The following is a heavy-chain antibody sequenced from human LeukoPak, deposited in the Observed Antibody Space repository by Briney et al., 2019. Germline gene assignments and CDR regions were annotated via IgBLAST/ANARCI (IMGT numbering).Heavy chain of an antibody. Sequence: SETLSLTCTVSGGSISSYYWSWIRQPPGKGLEWIGYIYYSGSTNYNPSLKSRVTISVDTSKNQFSLKLSSVTAADTAVYYCASYSNYAEQFDYWGQGTLVTVSS. J-gene: IGHJ4*02. CDR2: IYYSGST. CDR1: GGSISSYY. V-gene: IGHV4-59*01. D-gene: IGHD4-11*01. CDR3: ASYSNYAEQFDY.